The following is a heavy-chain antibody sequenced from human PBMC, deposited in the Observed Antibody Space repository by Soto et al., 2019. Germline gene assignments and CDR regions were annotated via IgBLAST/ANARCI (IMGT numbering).Heavy chain of an antibody. V-gene: IGHV1-18*01. J-gene: IGHJ6*02. CDR3: ARDAAYNDFWGGAMELYSYNMDV. CDR1: GYNFANYG. Sequence: QVQLVQSEAEVKKPGASLKVSCRASGYNFANYGISWVRQAPGQGLEWMGWISAHNGDTKYAQKVQGRVTMTADTSTSTAYIEMWSLRSDDTAVYYCARDAAYNDFWGGAMELYSYNMDVWGQGTTVTV. D-gene: IGHD3-3*01. CDR2: ISAHNGDT.